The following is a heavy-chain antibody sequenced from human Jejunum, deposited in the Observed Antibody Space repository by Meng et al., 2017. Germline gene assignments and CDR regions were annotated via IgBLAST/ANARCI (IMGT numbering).Heavy chain of an antibody. V-gene: IGHV4-34*01. J-gene: IGHJ4*02. D-gene: IGHD4-11*01. CDR1: GGSISDYY. Sequence: VKLQQWGAGLLKPSETLSLTCAVYGGSISDYYWTWIRQPPGKGLEWIGEINDSGSTNYNPSLKSRVTISVDTSKCQFYLRVSSVTAADTAVYYCARGNEYSNYGADFWGRGTLVTVSS. CDR2: INDSGST. CDR3: ARGNEYSNYGADF.